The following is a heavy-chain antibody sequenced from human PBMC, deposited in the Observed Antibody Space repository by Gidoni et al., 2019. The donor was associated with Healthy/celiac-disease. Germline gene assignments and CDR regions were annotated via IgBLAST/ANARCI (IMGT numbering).Heavy chain of an antibody. V-gene: IGHV1-2*06. Sequence: QVQQVQSGAEVKKPGASVKASCKASGYTFTGAAMHWVRQAPGQGRGWMGRINPNSGGTNYAQKFQGRVTMTRDTSISTAYMELSRLRSDDTAVYYCARGAAAAGEWFDPWGQGTLVTVSS. J-gene: IGHJ5*02. CDR1: GYTFTGAA. D-gene: IGHD6-13*01. CDR3: ARGAAAAGEWFDP. CDR2: INPNSGGT.